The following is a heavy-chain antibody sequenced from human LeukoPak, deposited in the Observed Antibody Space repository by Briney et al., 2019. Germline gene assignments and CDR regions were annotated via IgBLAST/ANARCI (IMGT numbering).Heavy chain of an antibody. D-gene: IGHD3-3*01. CDR1: GFTFSNAW. J-gene: IGHJ3*02. V-gene: IGHV3-15*01. CDR2: IKSKTDGGTT. Sequence: GGSLRLSCAASGFTFSNAWMSWVRQAPGKGLEWVGRIKSKTDGGTTDYAAPVKGRFTISRDDSKNTLYLQMNSLKTEDTAVYYCTTATGTVAFRYYDFWSGYWGEWRNDAFDIWGQGTMVTVSS. CDR3: TTATGTVAFRYYDFWSGYWGEWRNDAFDI.